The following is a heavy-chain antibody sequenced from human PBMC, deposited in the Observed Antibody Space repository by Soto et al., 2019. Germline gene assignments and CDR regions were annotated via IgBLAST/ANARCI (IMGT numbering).Heavy chain of an antibody. Sequence: EVQLVESGGGLVQPGGSLRLSCAASGLTFSSYWMHWVRQAQGKGLVWVSRINSDGSSTSYADSVKGRFTISRDYAKNTMYLQMTSLRAEDTAVYYCVRTSLVVAAATREDYWGQGTLVTVSS. CDR1: GLTFSSYW. V-gene: IGHV3-74*01. CDR2: INSDGSST. J-gene: IGHJ4*02. CDR3: VRTSLVVAAATREDY. D-gene: IGHD2-15*01.